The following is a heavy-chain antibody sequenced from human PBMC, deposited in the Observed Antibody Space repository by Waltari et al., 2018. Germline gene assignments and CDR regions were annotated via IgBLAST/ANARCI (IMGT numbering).Heavy chain of an antibody. V-gene: IGHV3-33*01. CDR2: IWYDGSGK. J-gene: IGHJ6*03. D-gene: IGHD3-16*02. Sequence: QVQLVESGGGVVQPGRSLRLSCAASGFSFSSYGIHWVRQAAGKGLEGVAVIWYDGSGKYYVDSVRGRFTISRDNSKNTAYLQMNSLRVEDTAVYYCARDYPDMDVWGKGTTVIVSS. CDR3: ARDYPDMDV. CDR1: GFSFSSYG.